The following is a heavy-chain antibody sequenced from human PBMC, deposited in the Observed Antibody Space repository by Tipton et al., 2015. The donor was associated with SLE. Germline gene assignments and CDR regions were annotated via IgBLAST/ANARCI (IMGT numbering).Heavy chain of an antibody. CDR3: ASSAAVADY. J-gene: IGHJ4*02. CDR1: GGTFSSYA. D-gene: IGHD2-15*01. Sequence: QLVQTGAEVKKPGSSVKVSCKASGGTFSSYAISWVRQAPGQGLEWMGGIIPIFGTANYAQKLQGRVTMTTDTSTSTAYMELRSLRADDTSVYFCASSAAVADYWGQGTLFTVS. CDR2: IIPIFGTA. V-gene: IGHV1-69*06.